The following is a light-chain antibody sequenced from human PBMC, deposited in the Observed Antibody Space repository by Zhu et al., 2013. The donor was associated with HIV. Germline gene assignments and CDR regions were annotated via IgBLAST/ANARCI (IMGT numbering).Light chain of an antibody. J-gene: IGKJ2*03. CDR1: QSVGSY. CDR2: DAS. V-gene: IGKV3-11*01. CDR3: QQRSNWPS. Sequence: EFVLTQSPGTLSLSPGERATLSCRASQSVGSYLAWYQQKPGQAPRLLISDASNRATGIPARFSGSGSGTDFTLTIDSLESEDFAVYYCQQRSNWPSFGQGTKLEIK.